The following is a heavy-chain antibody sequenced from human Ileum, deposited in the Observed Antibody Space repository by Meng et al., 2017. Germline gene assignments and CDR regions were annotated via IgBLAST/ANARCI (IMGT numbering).Heavy chain of an antibody. D-gene: IGHD3-10*01. CDR2: ISGSGTSI. J-gene: IGHJ5*02. Sequence: GESLKISCAASGFTFSDYYMSWIRQAPGKGLEWISFISGSGTSIYYADSVKGRFTISRDNAKNSLYPQMNSLRVEDTAVYYCARDHSFAVRGGSFDPWGQGTLVTVSS. V-gene: IGHV3-11*04. CDR1: GFTFSDYY. CDR3: ARDHSFAVRGGSFDP.